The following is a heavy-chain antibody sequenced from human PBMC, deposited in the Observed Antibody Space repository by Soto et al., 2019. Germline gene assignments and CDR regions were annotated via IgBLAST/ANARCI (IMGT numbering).Heavy chain of an antibody. Sequence: SETLSLTCTVPGGSISSSDYYWGWIRQPPGKGLEWIGNIYYSGSASYNPSLKSRVTISVDTSKNQVSLRLSSVTAADTAGYSGVSVYRWVGLDYWGQGTRVPVSS. J-gene: IGHJ4*02. D-gene: IGHD2-8*02. V-gene: IGHV4-39*01. CDR3: VSVYRWVGLDY. CDR1: GGSISSSDYY. CDR2: IYYSGSA.